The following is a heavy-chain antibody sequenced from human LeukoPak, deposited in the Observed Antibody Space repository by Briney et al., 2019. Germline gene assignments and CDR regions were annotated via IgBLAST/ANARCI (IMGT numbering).Heavy chain of an antibody. CDR2: ISYDGSNK. Sequence: GGSLRLSCAASGFTFSSYAMHCVRQAPGKGLEWVAVISYDGSNKYYADSVKGRFTISRDNSKNTLYLQMNSLRAEDTAVYYCARDVLTTVAIGDYWGQGTLVTVSS. CDR3: ARDVLTTVAIGDY. CDR1: GFTFSSYA. V-gene: IGHV3-30-3*01. D-gene: IGHD4-17*01. J-gene: IGHJ4*02.